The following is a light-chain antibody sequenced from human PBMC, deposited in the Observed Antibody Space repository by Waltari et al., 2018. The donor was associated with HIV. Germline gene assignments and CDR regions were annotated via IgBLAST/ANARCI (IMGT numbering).Light chain of an antibody. CDR2: GDN. V-gene: IGLV6-57*03. J-gene: IGLJ3*02. CDR1: SGIIASNY. Sequence: NFMLTQPHSVSESPGKTVTVSCTRSSGIIASNYVQWYQQRPGSAPTTVIYGDNQRPSGVPDRFSGSIDSSSNSASLTISGLKTEDEADYYCQSYDSSNHAVFGGGTKLTVL. CDR3: QSYDSSNHAV.